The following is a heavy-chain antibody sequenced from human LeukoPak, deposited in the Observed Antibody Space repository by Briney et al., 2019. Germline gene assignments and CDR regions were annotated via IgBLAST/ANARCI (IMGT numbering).Heavy chain of an antibody. V-gene: IGHV3-23*01. CDR2: ISGSGGNT. D-gene: IGHD4-17*01. J-gene: IGHJ4*02. CDR1: GFTFSSYA. CDR3: AKADYGDYVEYFDY. Sequence: PGGSLRLSCAASGFTFSSYAMNWVRQAPGKGLEWVSAISGSGGNTYYADSVKGRFTISRDNSKNTLYLQMNSLRAEDTAVYYCAKADYGDYVEYFDYWGQGTLVTVSS.